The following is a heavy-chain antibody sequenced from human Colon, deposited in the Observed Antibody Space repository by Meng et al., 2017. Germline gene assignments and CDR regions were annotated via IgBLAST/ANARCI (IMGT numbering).Heavy chain of an antibody. V-gene: IGHV1-3*01. CDR2: INPGNGDT. D-gene: IGHD4-23*01. Sequence: QGQVVQSGAEVKEPGASVKVSCKPSGYPFSHYALHWVRQAPGQRLEWMGWINPGNGDTKSSHKFQGRLTITRDTSASTAYMELSSLRSEDTAVYYCAKDQDFGGTPDSWGQGTLVTASS. CDR3: AKDQDFGGTPDS. J-gene: IGHJ4*02. CDR1: GYPFSHYA.